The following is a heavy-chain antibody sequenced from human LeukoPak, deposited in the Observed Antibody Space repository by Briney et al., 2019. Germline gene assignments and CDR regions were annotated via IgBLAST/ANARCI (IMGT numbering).Heavy chain of an antibody. CDR3: ARHLEMATTTLDY. V-gene: IGHV4-39*01. J-gene: IGHJ4*02. CDR2: IYYTGST. CDR1: GDSISGSNYF. Sequence: SETLSLTCTVSGDSISGSNYFWGWIRQPPGKGLEWIGSIYYTGSTYYNPSLKSRVTISVDTSKNQFSLKLSSVTAADTAVYYCARHLEMATTTLDYWGQGALVTVSS. D-gene: IGHD5-24*01.